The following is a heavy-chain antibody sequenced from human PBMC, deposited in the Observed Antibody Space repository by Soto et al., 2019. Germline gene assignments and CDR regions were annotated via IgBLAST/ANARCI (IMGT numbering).Heavy chain of an antibody. D-gene: IGHD2-2*01. J-gene: IGHJ6*03. V-gene: IGHV3-7*01. Sequence: GGSLRLSCAASGFTFSSYWMSWVRQAPGKGLEWVANIKQDGSEKYYVDSVKGRFTISRDNAKNSLYLQMNSLRAEDTAVYYCARAPAATYYYYYYMDVWGKGTTVTVSS. CDR3: ARAPAATYYYYYYMDV. CDR1: GFTFSSYW. CDR2: IKQDGSEK.